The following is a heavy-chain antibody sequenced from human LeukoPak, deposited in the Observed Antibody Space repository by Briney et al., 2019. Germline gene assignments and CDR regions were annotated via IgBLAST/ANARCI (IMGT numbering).Heavy chain of an antibody. CDR1: GYTFASYG. CDR2: ISAYNGNT. J-gene: IGHJ5*02. CDR3: ARDTGGDGSGAASTWFDP. V-gene: IGHV1-18*01. Sequence: ASVKVSCKASGYTFASYGISWVRQAPGQGLEWMGWISAYNGNTNYAQKLQGRVTMTTDTSTSTAYMELRSLRSDDTAVYYCARDTGGDGSGAASTWFDPWGQGTLVTVSS. D-gene: IGHD2-21*02.